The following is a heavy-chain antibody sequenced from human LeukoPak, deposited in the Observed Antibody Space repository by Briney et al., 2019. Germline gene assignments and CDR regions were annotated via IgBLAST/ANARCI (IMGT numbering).Heavy chain of an antibody. D-gene: IGHD4-17*01. CDR2: ISYDGSNK. Sequence: GGSLRLSCAVSGFTVTSHYMTWVRQAPGKGLEWVAVISYDGSNKYYADSVKGRFTISRDNSKNTLYLQMNSLRAEDTAVYYCARGRRLVTHRNVYLDYWGQGTLVTVSS. CDR1: GFTVTSHY. J-gene: IGHJ4*02. V-gene: IGHV3-30*03. CDR3: ARGRRLVTHRNVYLDY.